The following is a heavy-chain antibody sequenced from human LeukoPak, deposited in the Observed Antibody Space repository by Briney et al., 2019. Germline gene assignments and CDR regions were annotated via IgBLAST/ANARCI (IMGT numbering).Heavy chain of an antibody. CDR1: GFTFSSYA. CDR2: ISYDGSNK. V-gene: IGHV3-30-3*01. Sequence: GRSLRLSCAASGFTFSSYAMHGVRQAPGKGLEWVAVISYDGSNKYYADSVKGRFTISRDNSKNTLYPQMNSLRAEDTAVYYCARDLVGSDYWGQGTLVTVSS. D-gene: IGHD1-26*01. CDR3: ARDLVGSDY. J-gene: IGHJ4*02.